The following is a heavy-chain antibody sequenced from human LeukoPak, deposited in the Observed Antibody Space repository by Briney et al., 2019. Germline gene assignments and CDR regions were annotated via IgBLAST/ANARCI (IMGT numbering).Heavy chain of an antibody. CDR1: GYTFTSYA. D-gene: IGHD6-6*01. Sequence: ASVKVSCKASGYTFTSYAMHWVRQAPGQRLEWMGWINAGNGNTKYSQKFQDRVTITRDTSASTASMELSSLRSEDTAVYYCARDSPGIAARPWVFWGQGTLVTVSS. CDR2: INAGNGNT. J-gene: IGHJ4*02. CDR3: ARDSPGIAARPWVF. V-gene: IGHV1-3*01.